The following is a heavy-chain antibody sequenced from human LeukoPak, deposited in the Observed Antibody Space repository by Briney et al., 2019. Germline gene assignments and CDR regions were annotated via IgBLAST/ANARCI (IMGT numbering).Heavy chain of an antibody. V-gene: IGHV3-21*01. J-gene: IGHJ6*03. CDR2: ISSSSSYI. Sequence: GGSLRLSCAASGFTFSSYSMNWVRQAPGKGLEWVSSISSSSSYIYYADSVKGRFTISRDNAKNSLYLQMNSLRAEDTAVYYFARAPHTPLAAPRYYYYYYMDVWGKGTTVTVSS. CDR3: ARAPHTPLAAPRYYYYYYMDV. CDR1: GFTFSSYS. D-gene: IGHD6-6*01.